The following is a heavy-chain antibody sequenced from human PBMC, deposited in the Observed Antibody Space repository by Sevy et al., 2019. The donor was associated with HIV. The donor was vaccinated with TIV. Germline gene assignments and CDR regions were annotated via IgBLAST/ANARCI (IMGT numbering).Heavy chain of an antibody. CDR2: INHSGST. J-gene: IGHJ5*02. V-gene: IGHV4-34*01. CDR3: VIGAAAGIRYNWFDP. CDR1: GGSFSGYY. Sequence: SETLSLTCAVYGGSFSGYYWSWIRQPPGKGLEWIGEINHSGSTNYNPSLKSRVTISVDTSKNQFSLKLSSVTAADTAVYYCVIGAAAGIRYNWFDPWGQGTLVTVSS. D-gene: IGHD6-13*01.